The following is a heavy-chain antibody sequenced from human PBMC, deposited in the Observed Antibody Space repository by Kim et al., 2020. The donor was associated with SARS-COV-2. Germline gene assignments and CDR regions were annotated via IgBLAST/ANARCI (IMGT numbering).Heavy chain of an antibody. CDR2: IKEDGSDK. D-gene: IGHD1-1*01. V-gene: IGHV3-7*01. CDR3: ARGHWQLGY. Sequence: GGSLRLSCAASGFIFSDYWMSWVRQAPGKGLEWVANIKEDGSDKYYVDSVKGRFTISRDNARNSLYLQMNSLRAEDTAVYYCARGHWQLGYWGQGTLVTVSS. CDR1: GFIFSDYW. J-gene: IGHJ4*02.